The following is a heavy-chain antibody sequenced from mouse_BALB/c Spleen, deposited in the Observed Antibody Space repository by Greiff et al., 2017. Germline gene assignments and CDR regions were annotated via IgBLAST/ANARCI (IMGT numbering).Heavy chain of an antibody. CDR3: ARDLVTTRGSFAY. D-gene: IGHD2-12*01. CDR1: GFNIKDYY. CDR2: IDPENGNT. Sequence: EVQLQQSGAELVRPGALVKLSCKASGFNIKDYYMHWVKQRPEQGLEWIGWIDPENGNTIYDPKFQGKASITADTSSNTAYLQLSSLTSEDTAVYYCARDLVTTRGSFAYWGQGTLVTVSA. J-gene: IGHJ3*01. V-gene: IGHV14-1*02.